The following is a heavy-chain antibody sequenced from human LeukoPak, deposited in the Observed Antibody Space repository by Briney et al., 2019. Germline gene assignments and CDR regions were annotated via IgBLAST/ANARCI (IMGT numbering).Heavy chain of an antibody. CDR2: IKQDGSEK. J-gene: IGHJ4*02. Sequence: GGSLRLSCAASGFTFSNFWMNWVRQASGKGLEWVANIKQDGSEKYYVDSVKGRFTISRDNAKSSLYLQMNSLRVEDTAVYYCARGILTLQGYWGQGTLVTVSS. V-gene: IGHV3-7*01. CDR1: GFTFSNFW. CDR3: ARGILTLQGY. D-gene: IGHD1-14*01.